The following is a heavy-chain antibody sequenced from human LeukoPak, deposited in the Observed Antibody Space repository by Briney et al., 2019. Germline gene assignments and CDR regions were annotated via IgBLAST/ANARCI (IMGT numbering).Heavy chain of an antibody. CDR3: ASEIIFGSFDY. D-gene: IGHD3-3*01. CDR1: GFTFSRYE. Sequence: GGSLRLSCAASGFTFSRYEMNWVRQAPGKGLEWVAVISYDGSNKYYADSVKGRFTISRDNSKNTLYLQMNSLRAEDTAVYYCASEIIFGSFDYWGQGTLVTVSS. V-gene: IGHV3-30*04. J-gene: IGHJ4*02. CDR2: ISYDGSNK.